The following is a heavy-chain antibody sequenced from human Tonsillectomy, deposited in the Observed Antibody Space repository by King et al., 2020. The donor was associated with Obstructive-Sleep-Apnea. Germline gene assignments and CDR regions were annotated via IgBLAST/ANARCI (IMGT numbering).Heavy chain of an antibody. J-gene: IGHJ4*02. CDR2: IWYDGSNK. CDR1: GFTFSSYG. Sequence: VQLVESGGGVVQPGRSLRLSCAASGFTFSSYGMHWVRQAPGKGLEWVAGIWYDGSNKYYADSVKGRLTISRDNSKNTLYLQMNSLRAEDTAVYYCARDRSDILTGYSEPGSFDYWGQGTLVTVSS. V-gene: IGHV3-33*01. CDR3: ARDRSDILTGYSEPGSFDY. D-gene: IGHD3-9*01.